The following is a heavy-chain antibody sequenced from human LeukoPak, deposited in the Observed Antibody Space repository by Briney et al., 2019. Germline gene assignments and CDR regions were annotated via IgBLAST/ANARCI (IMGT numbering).Heavy chain of an antibody. CDR2: ISSSSSYI. D-gene: IGHD2-15*01. CDR1: GFTFSSYS. CDR3: ARGSLVAATPGAFDI. Sequence: KAGGSLRLSCAASGFTFSSYSMNWVRQAPGKGLEWVSSISSSSSYIYYADSVKGRFTISRDNAKNSLYLQMNSLRAEDTAVYYCARGSLVAATPGAFDIWGQGTMVTVSS. J-gene: IGHJ3*02. V-gene: IGHV3-21*01.